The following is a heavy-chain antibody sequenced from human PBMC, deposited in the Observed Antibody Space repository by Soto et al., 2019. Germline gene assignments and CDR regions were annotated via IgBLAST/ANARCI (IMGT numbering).Heavy chain of an antibody. D-gene: IGHD3-22*01. Sequence: ASVKVSCKVSGYTLTELSMHWERQAPGKGLEWMGGFDPEDGETIYAQKFQGRVTMTEDTSTDTAYMELSSLISEDTAVYYCATTGPRYYYDSSGRDAFDIWGQGTTVTVS. CDR3: ATTGPRYYYDSSGRDAFDI. J-gene: IGHJ3*02. CDR1: GYTLTELS. CDR2: FDPEDGET. V-gene: IGHV1-24*01.